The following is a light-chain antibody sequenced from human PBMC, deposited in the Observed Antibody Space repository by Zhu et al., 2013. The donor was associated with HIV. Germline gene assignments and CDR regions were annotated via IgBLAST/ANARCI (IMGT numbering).Light chain of an antibody. CDR2: GAS. CDR3: QNRNTWPWT. V-gene: IGKV3-15*01. CDR1: QSVSSN. J-gene: IGKJ1*01. Sequence: EIVMTQSPATLSVSPGERATLSCRASQSVSSNLAWYQQKPGQAPRLLIYGASTRATGIPARFTGSGSGTEFTLTISSLEAEDFAVYYCQNRNTWPWTFGQGTKVEIK.